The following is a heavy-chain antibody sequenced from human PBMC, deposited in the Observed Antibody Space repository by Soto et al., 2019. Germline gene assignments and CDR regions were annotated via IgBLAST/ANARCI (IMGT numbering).Heavy chain of an antibody. V-gene: IGHV1-18*01. CDR1: GYTFTSYC. CDR2: ISAYNGNT. Sequence: ASVKVSCKASGYTFTSYCISWVRQAPVQGLEWMGWISAYNGNTNYAQKLQGRVTMTTDTSTSTAYMELRSLRSDDTAVYYCARVTLCGGDCYSSFDPWGQGTLVTVSS. D-gene: IGHD2-21*02. J-gene: IGHJ5*02. CDR3: ARVTLCGGDCYSSFDP.